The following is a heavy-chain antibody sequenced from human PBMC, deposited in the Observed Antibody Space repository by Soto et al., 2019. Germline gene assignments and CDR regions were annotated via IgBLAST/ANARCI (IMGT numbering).Heavy chain of an antibody. J-gene: IGHJ3*02. CDR3: ARMTYISSWYSDI. CDR1: GFSLSTSTMC. Sequence: SGPTLVNPTQTLTLTCTFSGFSLSTSTMCVSWIRQPPGKALEWLARIDWDDEKYYSTSLKTRLTISKDTSKNQVVLTMTNMDPVDTATYYCARMTYISSWYSDIWGQGTMVTVS. D-gene: IGHD6-13*01. V-gene: IGHV2-70*11. CDR2: IDWDDEK.